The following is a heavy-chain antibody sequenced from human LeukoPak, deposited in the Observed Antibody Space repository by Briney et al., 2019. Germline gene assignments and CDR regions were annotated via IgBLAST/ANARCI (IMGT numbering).Heavy chain of an antibody. CDR1: GFSVRTYY. Sequence: GSLRLSCAASGFSVRTYYMSWIRQPPGKGLEWIGYIYYSGSTNYNPSLKSRVTISVDTSKNQFSLKLSSVTAADTAVYYCARANWNDPFDYWGQGTLVTVSS. CDR3: ARANWNDPFDY. J-gene: IGHJ4*02. D-gene: IGHD1-1*01. V-gene: IGHV4-59*02. CDR2: IYYSGST.